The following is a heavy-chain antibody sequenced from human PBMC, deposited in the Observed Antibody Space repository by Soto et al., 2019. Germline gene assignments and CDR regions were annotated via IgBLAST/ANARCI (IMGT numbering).Heavy chain of an antibody. J-gene: IGHJ4*02. CDR1: GYTFTGYY. CDR2: INPNNGGT. D-gene: IGHD1-1*01. Sequence: PGESLKISCKASGYTFTGYYLHWMRQAPGQGLEWMGWINPNNGGTNYAQKFQGWVTMTRDTSVSTVYMELSRLKSDDTAVYYCARGPNTGSFDYWGQGTLVTVSS. CDR3: ARGPNTGSFDY. V-gene: IGHV1-2*04.